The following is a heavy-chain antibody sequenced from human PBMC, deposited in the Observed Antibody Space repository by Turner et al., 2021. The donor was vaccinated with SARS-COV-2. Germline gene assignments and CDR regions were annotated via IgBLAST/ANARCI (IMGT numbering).Heavy chain of an antibody. CDR2: GSTASDT. J-gene: IGHJ5*02. CDR3: ARAKFRGLISGFDP. V-gene: IGHV3-13*04. CDR1: GFTFSNYD. Sequence: EVHLVESGGGLVQPGGSLRLSFAASGFTFSNYDMNWVRQATGKGVEWVSAGSTASDTYYPGSVKGRFTISRENGKNSLYLQMKSLRAGDTAVYYCARAKFRGLISGFDPWGQGTLVTVSS. D-gene: IGHD3-10*01.